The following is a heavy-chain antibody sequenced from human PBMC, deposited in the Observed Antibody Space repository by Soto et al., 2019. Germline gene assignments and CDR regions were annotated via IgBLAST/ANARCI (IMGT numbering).Heavy chain of an antibody. V-gene: IGHV3-23*01. J-gene: IGHJ4*02. CDR3: AGQVYITTWYLNY. CDR1: GFTFSAYA. Sequence: EVQLLESGGGVVQPGGSLRLSCAASGFTFSAYAMTWVRQAPGKGLEWVSVISGSGGATYYADSVKGRFTISRYNSRNTLYLQMMSLRAEDRAVYDCAGQVYITTWYLNYWCRGTLVTVSS. CDR2: ISGSGGAT. D-gene: IGHD2-2*02.